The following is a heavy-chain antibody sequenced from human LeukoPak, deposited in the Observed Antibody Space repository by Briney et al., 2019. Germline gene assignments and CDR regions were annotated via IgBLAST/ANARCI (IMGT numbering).Heavy chain of an antibody. Sequence: QPGGSLRLSCAASGFTFSSYAMTWVRQAPGKGLEWVSGISGSGGRTYYADSLKGRFTISRDNSENTLYLQMNSLRAEDTAVYYCAKAASSNWNDVSDYWGQGTLVTVSS. CDR1: GFTFSSYA. CDR2: ISGSGGRT. CDR3: AKAASSNWNDVSDY. V-gene: IGHV3-23*01. J-gene: IGHJ4*02. D-gene: IGHD1-20*01.